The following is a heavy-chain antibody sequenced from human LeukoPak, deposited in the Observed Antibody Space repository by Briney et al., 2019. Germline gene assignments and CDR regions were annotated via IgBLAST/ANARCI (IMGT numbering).Heavy chain of an antibody. CDR1: GGTFSSYA. D-gene: IGHD3-10*01. V-gene: IGHV1-69*04. Sequence: SVKVSCKASGGTFSSYAISWVRQAPGQGLEWMGRIIPILGIANYARKFQGRVTITADKSTSTAYMELSSLRSEDTAVYYCATSLYGSGSSYLDYWGQGTLVTVSS. J-gene: IGHJ4*02. CDR3: ATSLYGSGSSYLDY. CDR2: IIPILGIA.